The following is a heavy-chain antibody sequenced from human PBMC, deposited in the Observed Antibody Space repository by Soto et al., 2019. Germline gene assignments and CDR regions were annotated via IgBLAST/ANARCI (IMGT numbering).Heavy chain of an antibody. CDR1: GFTFSSYA. CDR3: AKGIDILTGYYYFDY. CDR2: ISGSGGST. D-gene: IGHD3-9*01. J-gene: IGHJ4*02. Sequence: EVQLLESGGGLVQPGGSLRLSCAASGFTFSSYAMSWVRQAPGKGLEWVSAISGSGGSTYYADSVKGRFTISRDNSKNTQYLQMNSLRAEDTAVYYCAKGIDILTGYYYFDYWGQGTLVTVSS. V-gene: IGHV3-23*01.